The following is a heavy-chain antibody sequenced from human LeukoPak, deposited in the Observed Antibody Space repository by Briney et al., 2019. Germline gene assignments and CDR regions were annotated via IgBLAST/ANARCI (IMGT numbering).Heavy chain of an antibody. CDR2: ISYDGRSK. Sequence: GRSLRLSCAASGFTFSSYGMHWVRQAPGKGLEWVAVISYDGRSKYYADSMKGRFTISRDNSKNTLYLQINSLRVDDTAVYYCARQRDDSFDLWGQGTMVTVSS. CDR3: ARQRDDSFDL. CDR1: GFTFSSYG. J-gene: IGHJ3*01. V-gene: IGHV3-30*03.